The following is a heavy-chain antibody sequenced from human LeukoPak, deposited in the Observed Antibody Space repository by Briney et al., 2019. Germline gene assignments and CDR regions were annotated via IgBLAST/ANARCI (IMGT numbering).Heavy chain of an antibody. CDR3: ARDRYDSSGYYSKGFDP. CDR2: INPSGGST. D-gene: IGHD3-22*01. J-gene: IGHJ5*02. CDR1: GYTFTYRY. Sequence: ASVKVSCKASGYTFTYRYLHWVRQAPGQGLEWMGIINPSGGSTSYAQKFQGRVTMTRDTSTSTVYMELSSLRSEDTAVYYCARDRYDSSGYYSKGFDPWGQGTLVTVSS. V-gene: IGHV1-46*01.